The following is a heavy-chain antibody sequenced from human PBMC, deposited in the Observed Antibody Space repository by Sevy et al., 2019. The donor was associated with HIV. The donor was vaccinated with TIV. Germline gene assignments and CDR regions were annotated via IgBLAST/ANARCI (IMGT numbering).Heavy chain of an antibody. J-gene: IGHJ4*02. D-gene: IGHD6-13*01. CDR2: ISHDGFNQ. Sequence: GGSLRLSCAASGFTFSDYAMHWVRQAPGKGLEWVAVISHDGFNQYYADSVKGRLTISRDSYKTTLYLEMHSLRAEDTALYYCARDRRAGYSSNWYRDFDYWGQGTLVTVSS. CDR1: GFTFSDYA. V-gene: IGHV3-30*04. CDR3: ARDRRAGYSSNWYRDFDY.